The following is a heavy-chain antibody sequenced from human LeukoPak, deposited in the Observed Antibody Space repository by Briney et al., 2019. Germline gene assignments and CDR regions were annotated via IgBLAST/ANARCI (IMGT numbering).Heavy chain of an antibody. CDR1: GGTFSSYA. D-gene: IGHD6-13*01. Sequence: SVKVSCKASGGTFSSYAISWVRQAPGQGLEWMGGIIPIFGTANYAQKFQGRVTITADESTSTAYMELRSLRSDDTAVYYCARGGYSSSWYREIQFDYWGQGTLVTVSS. V-gene: IGHV1-69*13. J-gene: IGHJ4*02. CDR3: ARGGYSSSWYREIQFDY. CDR2: IIPIFGTA.